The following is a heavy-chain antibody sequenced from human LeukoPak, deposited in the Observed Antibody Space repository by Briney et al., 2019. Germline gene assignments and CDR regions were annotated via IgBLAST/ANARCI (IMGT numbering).Heavy chain of an antibody. J-gene: IGHJ6*03. CDR1: GGSINNYY. CDR3: ARVIAARPLGYYYYMDV. D-gene: IGHD6-6*01. V-gene: IGHV4-4*07. Sequence: SETLSLTCTVSGGSINNYYWSWIRQPAGKGLEWIGRIYTRGSTNYNPPLKSRVTISVDTSKNQFSLKLSSVTAADTAVYYCARVIAARPLGYYYYMDVWGKGTTVTVSS. CDR2: IYTRGST.